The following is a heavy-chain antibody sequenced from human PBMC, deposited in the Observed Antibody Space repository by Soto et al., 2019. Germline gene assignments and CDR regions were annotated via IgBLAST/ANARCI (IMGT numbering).Heavy chain of an antibody. J-gene: IGHJ4*02. CDR3: ALTRRSSLLEVAGPGFEY. Sequence: QVRLVESGGGVVQPGRSLRLSCAASGFNFGVFGMHWVRQAPGKGLEWLSVLSYVGSEEYYADSVRGRFTISRDNSKNTLFLQMDSLRVEDTAVYYCALTRRSSLLEVAGPGFEYWGQGTLVTVS. D-gene: IGHD6-19*01. V-gene: IGHV3-30*03. CDR2: LSYVGSEE. CDR1: GFNFGVFG.